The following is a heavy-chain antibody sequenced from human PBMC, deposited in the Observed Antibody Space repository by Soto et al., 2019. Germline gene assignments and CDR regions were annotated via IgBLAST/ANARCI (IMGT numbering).Heavy chain of an antibody. CDR3: ARDLWGYCGTDCYPLDV. J-gene: IGHJ6*02. V-gene: IGHV4-59*01. Sequence: QVQLQESGPGLVKPSETLSLTCTVSGGSISSYYWSWIRQPPGKGLEWIGYMYNTGSTVYNPSLKSRVPIAVXTSXNXSSPKLHAVTAADTAVYYCARDLWGYCGTDCYPLDVWGQGTTVTVSS. CDR1: GGSISSYY. CDR2: MYNTGST. D-gene: IGHD2-21*02.